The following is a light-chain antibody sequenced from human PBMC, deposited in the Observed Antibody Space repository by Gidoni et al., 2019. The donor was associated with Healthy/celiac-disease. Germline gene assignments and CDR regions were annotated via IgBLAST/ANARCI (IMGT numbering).Light chain of an antibody. CDR3: QQRSNWL. Sequence: EIVLTQSPATLSLSPGERATLSCRASQSVSSYLAWYQQKPGQAPRLLLYDASNRATGIPARFSGSGSGTDFTLTIRSLEPEDFAVYYCQQRSNWLFGQGTKLEIK. CDR1: QSVSSY. V-gene: IGKV3-11*01. J-gene: IGKJ2*01. CDR2: DAS.